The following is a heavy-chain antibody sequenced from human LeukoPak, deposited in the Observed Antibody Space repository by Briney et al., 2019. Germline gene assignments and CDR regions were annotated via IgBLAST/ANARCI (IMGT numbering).Heavy chain of an antibody. Sequence: PGGSLRLSCAASGFTFSSYEMNWVRQAPGKGLEWVPYISSSGSTIYYADSVKGRFTISRDNAKNSLYLQMNSLRAEDTAVYYCARDQDVYCSGGSCYGGFDYWGQGTLVTVSS. CDR3: ARDQDVYCSGGSCYGGFDY. CDR2: ISSSGSTI. CDR1: GFTFSSYE. V-gene: IGHV3-48*03. D-gene: IGHD2-15*01. J-gene: IGHJ4*02.